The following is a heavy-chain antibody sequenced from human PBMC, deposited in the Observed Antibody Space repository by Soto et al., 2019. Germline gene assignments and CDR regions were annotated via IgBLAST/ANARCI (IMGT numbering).Heavy chain of an antibody. CDR1: GFTXSSYA. V-gene: IGHV3-23*01. D-gene: IGHD5-12*01. Sequence: GGSLRLSCAAXGFTXSSYAXSXVXXXXXXGLEWVSAISGSGGSTYYADSVKGRFTISRDNSKNTLYLQMNSLRAEDTAVYYCAKDPLVGYSGYYYFDYWGQGTLVTVX. J-gene: IGHJ4*02. CDR3: AKDPLVGYSGYYYFDY. CDR2: ISGSGGST.